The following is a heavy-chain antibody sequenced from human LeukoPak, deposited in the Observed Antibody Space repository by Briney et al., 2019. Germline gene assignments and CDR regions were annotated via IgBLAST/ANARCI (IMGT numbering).Heavy chain of an antibody. CDR1: GYTFTSYG. V-gene: IGHV1-18*01. Sequence: ASVKVSCKASGYTFTSYGISWVRQAPGQGLEWMGWISAYNGNTNYAQKLQGRVTMTTDTSTSTAYMELRSLRSDDAAVYYCARSALGGYYFDYWGQGTLVTVSS. J-gene: IGHJ4*02. CDR2: ISAYNGNT. D-gene: IGHD3-10*01. CDR3: ARSALGGYYFDY.